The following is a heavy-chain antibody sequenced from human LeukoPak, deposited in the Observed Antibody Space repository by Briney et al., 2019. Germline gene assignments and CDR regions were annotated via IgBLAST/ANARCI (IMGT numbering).Heavy chain of an antibody. CDR3: ARDNSVRDEAWWFNH. V-gene: IGHV1-46*01. J-gene: IGHJ5*02. CDR1: GYTFISNY. CDR2: ICPSGGST. D-gene: IGHD5-24*01. Sequence: ASVKVSCTAVGYTFISNYMHWVRQAPGQGPEWMGVICPSGGSTTYSQTFQGRVTLTRDMSTSTDYLELSSLRSEDTAVYYCARDNSVRDEAWWFNHWGQGTLVTVSS.